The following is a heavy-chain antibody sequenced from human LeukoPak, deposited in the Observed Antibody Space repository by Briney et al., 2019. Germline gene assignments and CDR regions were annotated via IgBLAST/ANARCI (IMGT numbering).Heavy chain of an antibody. J-gene: IGHJ4*02. CDR1: GFTFSSYW. CDR3: ARRSRRDGNHFDY. D-gene: IGHD5-24*01. CDR2: IKQDGSEK. Sequence: GGSLRLSCAASGFTFSSYWMSWVRRAPGKGLEWVANIKQDGSEKYYVDSVKGRFTISRDNAKNSLYLQMNSLRAEDTAVYYCARRSRRDGNHFDYWGQGTLVTVSS. V-gene: IGHV3-7*01.